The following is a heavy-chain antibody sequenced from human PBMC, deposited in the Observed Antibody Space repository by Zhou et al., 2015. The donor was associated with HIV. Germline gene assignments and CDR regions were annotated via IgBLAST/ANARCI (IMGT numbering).Heavy chain of an antibody. V-gene: IGHV1-69*12. J-gene: IGHJ4*02. CDR1: EGIFGSYA. CDR2: IIPSFDTK. CDR3: ARLVNYYDRRGEPDF. Sequence: QVQLVQSGAEVKKPGSSVKVSCKASEGIFGSYAFSWVRQAPGQGLEWMGGIIPSFDTKNYAQKFLGRLTITADESTSTSYMELSGLRSEDTAIYFCARLVNYYDRRGEPDFWGQGTLVTVSS. D-gene: IGHD3-22*01.